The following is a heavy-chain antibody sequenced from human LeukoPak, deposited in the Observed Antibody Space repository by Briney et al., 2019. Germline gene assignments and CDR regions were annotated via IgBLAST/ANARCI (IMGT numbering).Heavy chain of an antibody. D-gene: IGHD2-2*01. Sequence: ASVKVSCMASGYTFTDYYMHRVRQASGQGFEWMGWINPNDGDTNYAQKFQGRVTMTRDTSISTAHMEVSRLRSDDTAVYYCARANFLYCSSSTCLFDYWGQGTLVTVSS. J-gene: IGHJ4*02. CDR2: INPNDGDT. V-gene: IGHV1-2*02. CDR3: ARANFLYCSSSTCLFDY. CDR1: GYTFTDYY.